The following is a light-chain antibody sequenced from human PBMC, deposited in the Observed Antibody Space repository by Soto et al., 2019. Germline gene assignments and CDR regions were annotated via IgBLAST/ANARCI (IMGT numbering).Light chain of an antibody. J-gene: IGKJ2*01. V-gene: IGKV3-20*01. Sequence: EIVLTQSPGTLSLSPGERATLSCRASQSVSSSYFAWYQQKPGQPPRLLIYGASRRATGIPDRFSGSGSGTDFTLTISRLEPEDFAVYYCQQYRTFGQGTKLEIK. CDR1: QSVSSSY. CDR2: GAS. CDR3: QQYRT.